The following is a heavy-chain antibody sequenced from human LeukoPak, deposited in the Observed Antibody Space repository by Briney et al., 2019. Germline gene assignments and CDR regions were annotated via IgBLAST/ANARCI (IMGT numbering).Heavy chain of an antibody. J-gene: IGHJ6*03. D-gene: IGHD2-2*01. CDR2: SNWNGGST. V-gene: IGHV3-20*04. Sequence: PGGSLRLSCAASGFTFDDYGMSWVRRAPGKGLEWVSGSNWNGGSTGYADSVKGRFTISRDNAKNSLYLQMNSLRAEDTALYYCAREAYCSSTSCWGGFSSSVYYYYYYMDVWGKGTTVTVSS. CDR1: GFTFDDYG. CDR3: AREAYCSSTSCWGGFSSSVYYYYYYMDV.